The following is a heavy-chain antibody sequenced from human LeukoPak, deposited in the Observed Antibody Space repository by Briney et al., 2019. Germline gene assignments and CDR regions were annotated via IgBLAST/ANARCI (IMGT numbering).Heavy chain of an antibody. D-gene: IGHD2-15*01. J-gene: IGHJ4*02. CDR2: IYYSGST. CDR1: GGSISSGDYY. CDR3: ARVRRYCSGGSCYDFDY. V-gene: IGHV4-30-4*01. Sequence: SETVSLTCTVSGGSISSGDYYWSWIRQPPGKGLEWIGYIYYSGSTYYNPSLKSRVTISVDTSKNQFSLKLSSVTAADTAVYYCARVRRYCSGGSCYDFDYWGQGTLVTVSS.